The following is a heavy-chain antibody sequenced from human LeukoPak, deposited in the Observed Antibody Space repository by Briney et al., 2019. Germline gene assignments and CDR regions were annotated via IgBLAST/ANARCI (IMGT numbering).Heavy chain of an antibody. CDR2: ISSNANTI. J-gene: IGHJ3*02. CDR1: GLTFSDYY. D-gene: IGHD3-3*01. V-gene: IGHV3-11*04. Sequence: GGSLRLSCAVSGLTFSDYYMSWIRQAPGKGLEWVSYISSNANTIYYVDSVKGRFTISRDNAKSSLFLQMNSLRPEDTAVYYCATGEWVLGSFDIWGQGTMVVVSS. CDR3: ATGEWVLGSFDI.